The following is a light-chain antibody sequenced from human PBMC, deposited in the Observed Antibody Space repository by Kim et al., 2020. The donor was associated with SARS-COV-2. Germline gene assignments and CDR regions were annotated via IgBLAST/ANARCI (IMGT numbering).Light chain of an antibody. CDR1: RSVSSN. Sequence: SVSREKRATRSCRTSRSVSSNLAWYQKKPGQAPRLLSYGASTRATGIPARFSGSWSGTEFTLTISSLQSEDFAVYYCQQYNNWWTFGQGTKVDIK. CDR3: QQYNNWWT. V-gene: IGKV3-15*01. J-gene: IGKJ1*01. CDR2: GAS.